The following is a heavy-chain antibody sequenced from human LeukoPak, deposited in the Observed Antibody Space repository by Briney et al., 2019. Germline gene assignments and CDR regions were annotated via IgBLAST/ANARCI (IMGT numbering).Heavy chain of an antibody. J-gene: IGHJ3*02. CDR3: ARSVGGAFFAFDI. CDR1: GVSISSHY. CDR2: IYYSGST. D-gene: IGHD1-26*01. V-gene: IGHV4-59*11. Sequence: SETLSLTCTVSGVSISSHYWSWIRQPPGKGLEWIGYIYYSGSTNYNPSLKSRVTISVDTSKNQFSLKLSSVTAADTAVYYCARSVGGAFFAFDIWGQGTMVTVSS.